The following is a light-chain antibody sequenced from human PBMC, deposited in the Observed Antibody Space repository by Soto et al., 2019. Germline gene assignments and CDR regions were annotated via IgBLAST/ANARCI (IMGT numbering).Light chain of an antibody. J-gene: IGKJ5*01. CDR3: QQSFRSPIT. CDR2: VAF. CDR1: QSIALS. V-gene: IGKV1-39*01. Sequence: DIQMTQSPSSLSASVGDTVTMTCRASQSIALSVNWYQQKPGKDPKLLIYVAFTLESGVPSRFSGSGSGTECTLTIRSLQPEDFATYYCQQSFRSPITFGQGTRLE.